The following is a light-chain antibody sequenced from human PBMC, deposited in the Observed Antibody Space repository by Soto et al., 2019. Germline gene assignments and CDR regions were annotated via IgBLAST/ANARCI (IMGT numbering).Light chain of an antibody. CDR2: GAS. CDR1: QSVSST. Sequence: EIVMTQSPATLSVSPGERATLSCRASQSVSSTLAWYQRKPGQAPRLLIYGASTRATGIPARFSGSGSGTEFTLTISSLQSEDFAVYYCQQRSNWITFGQGTRLEIK. V-gene: IGKV3-15*01. CDR3: QQRSNWIT. J-gene: IGKJ5*01.